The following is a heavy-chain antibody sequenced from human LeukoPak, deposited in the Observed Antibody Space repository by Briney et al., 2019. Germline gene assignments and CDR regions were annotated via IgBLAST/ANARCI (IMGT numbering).Heavy chain of an antibody. Sequence: PGGSLRLSCAASGFTFSSYGMHWVRQAPGKGLEWVAFIRYDGSNKYYADSVKGRFTISRDNSKNTLYLQMNSLRAEDTAVYYCAKGGARGSSSWYRSGYFDYWGQGTLVTVSS. CDR3: AKGGARGSSSWYRSGYFDY. V-gene: IGHV3-30*02. CDR2: IRYDGSNK. J-gene: IGHJ4*02. D-gene: IGHD6-13*01. CDR1: GFTFSSYG.